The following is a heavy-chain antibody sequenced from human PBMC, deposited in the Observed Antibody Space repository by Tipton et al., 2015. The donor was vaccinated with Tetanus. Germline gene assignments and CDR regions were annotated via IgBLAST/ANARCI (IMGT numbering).Heavy chain of an antibody. CDR3: AKFLVVITQGYYHTMDV. J-gene: IGHJ6*02. CDR1: GGSLSRYY. Sequence: GLVKPSDTLSLTCAVYGGSLSRYYWTWIRQPPGKGLEWVSAISPTGDETYYADSVKGRFTISRDNSKNTLILQMNSLRAEDTAVYFCAKFLVVITQGYYHTMDVWGQGTTVTVSS. D-gene: IGHD3-9*01. CDR2: ISPTGDET. V-gene: IGHV3-23*01.